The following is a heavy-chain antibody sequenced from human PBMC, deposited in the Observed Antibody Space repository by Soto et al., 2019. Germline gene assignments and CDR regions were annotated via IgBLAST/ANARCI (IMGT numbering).Heavy chain of an antibody. CDR3: ARGGATAHSFDY. CDR1: GFTFSSYE. D-gene: IGHD5-18*01. V-gene: IGHV3-48*03. Sequence: GGSLRLSCAASGFTFSSYEMNWVRQAPGKGLEWVSYISSSGSTIYYADSVKGRFTISRDNAKNSLYLQMNCLRAEDTAVYYCARGGATAHSFDYWGQGTLVTVSS. J-gene: IGHJ4*02. CDR2: ISSSGSTI.